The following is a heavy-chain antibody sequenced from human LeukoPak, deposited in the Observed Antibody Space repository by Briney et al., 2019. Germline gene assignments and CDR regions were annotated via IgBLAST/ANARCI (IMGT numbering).Heavy chain of an antibody. D-gene: IGHD4-17*01. V-gene: IGHV4-31*03. CDR1: GGSISSGGYY. J-gene: IGHJ4*02. CDR3: ARVMTTVKFFDY. Sequence: SETLSPTCTVSGGSISSGGYYWSWIRQHPGKGLEWIGYIYYSGSTYYNPSLKSRVTISVDTSKNQFSLKLSSVTAADTAVYYCARVMTTVKFFDYWGQGTLVTVSS. CDR2: IYYSGST.